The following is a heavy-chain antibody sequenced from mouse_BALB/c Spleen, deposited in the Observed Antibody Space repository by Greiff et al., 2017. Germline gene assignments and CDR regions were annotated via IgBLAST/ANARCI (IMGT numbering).Heavy chain of an antibody. CDR1: GYSFTGYF. CDR2: INPYNGDT. Sequence: VQLKQSGPELVKPGASVKISCKASGYSFTGYFMNWVMQSHAKSLEWIGRINPYNGDTFYNQKFKGKATLTVDKSSSTAHMELRSLASEDSAVYYCARGGNYAMDYWGQGTSVTVSS. CDR3: ARGGNYAMDY. V-gene: IGHV1-20*02. J-gene: IGHJ4*01.